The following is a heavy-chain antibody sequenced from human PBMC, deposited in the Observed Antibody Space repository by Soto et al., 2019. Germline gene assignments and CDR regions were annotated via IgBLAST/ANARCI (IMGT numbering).Heavy chain of an antibody. CDR1: GYTFTSYA. CDR2: INAGNGNT. CDR3: AYSSGHDWFDP. V-gene: IGHV1-3*01. D-gene: IGHD6-19*01. J-gene: IGHJ5*02. Sequence: ASVKVSCTASGYTFTSYAMHWVRQAPGQRLEWMGWINAGNGNTKYSQKFQGRVTITRDTSASTAYMELSSLRSEDTAVYYCAYSSGHDWFDPWGQGTLVTVSS.